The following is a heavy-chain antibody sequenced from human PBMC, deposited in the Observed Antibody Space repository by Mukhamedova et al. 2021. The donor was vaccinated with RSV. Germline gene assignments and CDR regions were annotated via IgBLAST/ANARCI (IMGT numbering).Heavy chain of an antibody. V-gene: IGHV4-4*02. D-gene: IGHD2-15*01. CDR2: HSGST. CDR3: ARVLRGGSCSFDY. Sequence: HSGSTNYNPSLKSRVTISVDKSKNQFSLKLSSVTAADTAVDYGARVLRGGSCSFDYWGQGTLVTVSS. J-gene: IGHJ4*02.